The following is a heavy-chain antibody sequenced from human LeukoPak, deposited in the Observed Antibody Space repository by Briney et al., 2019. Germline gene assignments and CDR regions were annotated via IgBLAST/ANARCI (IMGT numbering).Heavy chain of an antibody. Sequence: PGGSLRLSCAASGFTFSSYWMSWVRQAPGKGLEWVANIKQDGSEKYYVDSVKGRFTISRDNAKNSLYLQMNSLRAEDTAVYYCARVITIFGVVTAPPGAFDIWGQGTMVTVSS. V-gene: IGHV3-7*04. CDR2: IKQDGSEK. J-gene: IGHJ3*02. CDR3: ARVITIFGVVTAPPGAFDI. D-gene: IGHD3-3*01. CDR1: GFTFSSYW.